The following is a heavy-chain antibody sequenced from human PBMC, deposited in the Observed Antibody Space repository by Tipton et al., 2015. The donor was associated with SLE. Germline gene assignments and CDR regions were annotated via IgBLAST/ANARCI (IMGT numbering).Heavy chain of an antibody. Sequence: TLSLTCAVSGGSISSGGYPWRWIRQPPGKGLEWIGYIYHSGSTYYNPSLKSRVTISVDTSKNQFSLKLSSVTAADTAVYYCAKVVAAAGGSYYYGLDVWGQGTTVTVSS. J-gene: IGHJ6*02. CDR1: GGSISSGGYP. V-gene: IGHV4-30-2*01. D-gene: IGHD6-13*01. CDR2: IYHSGST. CDR3: AKVVAAAGGSYYYGLDV.